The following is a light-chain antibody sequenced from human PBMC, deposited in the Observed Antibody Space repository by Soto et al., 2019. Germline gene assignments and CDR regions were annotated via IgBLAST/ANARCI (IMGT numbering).Light chain of an antibody. CDR2: GAS. Sequence: DILLTPSPSTLSLSPGERAPLSCRASQSVSNNYLAWYQQKPGQAPRLLIYGASNRATGIPDRFSGSGSGTDFTLTISRLEPEDFAVYYCQQYGSSPRTFGQGTRLEIK. CDR1: QSVSNNY. CDR3: QQYGSSPRT. J-gene: IGKJ5*01. V-gene: IGKV3-20*01.